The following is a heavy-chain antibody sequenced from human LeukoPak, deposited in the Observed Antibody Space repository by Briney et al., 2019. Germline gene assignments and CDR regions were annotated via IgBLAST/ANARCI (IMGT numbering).Heavy chain of an antibody. J-gene: IGHJ4*02. Sequence: KPSETLSLTRAVYGGSFSGYYWSWIRQPPGKGLEWIGEINHSGSTNYNPSLKSRVTISVDTSKNQFSLKLSSVTAADTAVYYCARGRRYCGGGSCYPHFDYWGQGTLVTVSS. CDR1: GGSFSGYY. CDR3: ARGRRYCGGGSCYPHFDY. CDR2: INHSGST. V-gene: IGHV4-34*01. D-gene: IGHD2-15*01.